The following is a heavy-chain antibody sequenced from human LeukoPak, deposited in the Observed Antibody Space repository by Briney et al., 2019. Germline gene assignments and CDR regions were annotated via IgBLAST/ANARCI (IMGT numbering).Heavy chain of an antibody. CDR1: GYMFTSHG. Sequence: GASVKVSCKSSGYMFTSHGIHWLRQAPGQGLEWMGWISAQNGNTNYMQQFLGRVTMTRDTSASTVYMELRSLKPDDTAVYYCARESIGGYGFDYWGQGTPVTVAS. V-gene: IGHV1-18*01. CDR2: ISAQNGNT. D-gene: IGHD6-25*01. J-gene: IGHJ4*02. CDR3: ARESIGGYGFDY.